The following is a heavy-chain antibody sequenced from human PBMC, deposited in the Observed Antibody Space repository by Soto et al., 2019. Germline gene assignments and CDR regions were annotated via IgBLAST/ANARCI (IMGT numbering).Heavy chain of an antibody. CDR1: GFSLSTSGMR. Sequence: SGPTLVNPTQTLTLTCTFSGFSLSTSGMRVSWIRQPPGKALEWLARIDWDDDKFYNASLKTRLTISKDSSKNQVVLTMTNMDPVDTATYYCARMFHCSGGTCPFDYWGQGALVTVSS. J-gene: IGHJ4*02. CDR2: IDWDDDK. V-gene: IGHV2-70*04. CDR3: ARMFHCSGGTCPFDY. D-gene: IGHD2-15*01.